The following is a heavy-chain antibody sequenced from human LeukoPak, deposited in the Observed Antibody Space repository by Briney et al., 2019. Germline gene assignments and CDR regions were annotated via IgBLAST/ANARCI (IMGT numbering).Heavy chain of an antibody. D-gene: IGHD6-13*01. J-gene: IGHJ1*01. Sequence: SETLSLTCTVSGGSISSSSYYWGWIRQPPGKGLEWIGGIYYSGSTYYNPSLKSRVTISVDTSKNQFSLKLSSVTAADTAVYYCARLGGAAAGTRYFQHWGQGTLVTVSS. CDR2: IYYSGST. CDR1: GGSISSSSYY. V-gene: IGHV4-39*01. CDR3: ARLGGAAAGTRYFQH.